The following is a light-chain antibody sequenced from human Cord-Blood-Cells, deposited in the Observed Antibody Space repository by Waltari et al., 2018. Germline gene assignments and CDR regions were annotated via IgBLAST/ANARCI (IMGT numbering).Light chain of an antibody. Sequence: ELVLTQSPCTLSLSPGERATLSRRASQSVSSSYLAWYQQKPGQAPRLLIYGTSSRATGIPDRFSGSGSGTDFTLTISRLEPEDFAVYYCQQYGSSPWTFGQGTKVEIK. CDR1: QSVSSSY. CDR2: GTS. J-gene: IGKJ1*01. V-gene: IGKV3-20*01. CDR3: QQYGSSPWT.